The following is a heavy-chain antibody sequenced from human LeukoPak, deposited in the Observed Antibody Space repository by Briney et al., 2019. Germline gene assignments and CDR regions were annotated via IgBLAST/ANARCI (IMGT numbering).Heavy chain of an antibody. V-gene: IGHV3-66*01. D-gene: IGHD6-13*01. J-gene: IGHJ6*02. Sequence: GGSLRLSCAASGFTASSNYLSWVRQAPGKGLEWVSFIYRDGTTYYADSVKGRFTISRDNSKNTLYLQMNSLRAEDTAVYYCAKDLGAAAEYYYYYGMDVWGQGTTVTVSS. CDR1: GFTASSNY. CDR3: AKDLGAAAEYYYYYGMDV. CDR2: IYRDGTT.